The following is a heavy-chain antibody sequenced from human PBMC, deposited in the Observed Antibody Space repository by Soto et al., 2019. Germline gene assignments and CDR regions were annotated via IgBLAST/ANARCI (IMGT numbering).Heavy chain of an antibody. CDR3: AKDPQYYYDSSGYYPDAFDI. CDR2: ISGSGGST. CDR1: GFTFSSYA. V-gene: IGHV3-23*01. J-gene: IGHJ3*02. D-gene: IGHD3-22*01. Sequence: GGSLRLSCAASGFTFSSYAMSWVRQAPGKGLEWVSAISGSGGSTYYADSVKGRFTISRDNSKNTLYLQMNSLRAEDTAVYYCAKDPQYYYDSSGYYPDAFDIWGQGTMVTVSS.